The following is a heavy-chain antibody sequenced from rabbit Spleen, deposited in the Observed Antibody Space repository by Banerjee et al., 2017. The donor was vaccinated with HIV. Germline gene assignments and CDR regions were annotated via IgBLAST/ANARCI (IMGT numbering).Heavy chain of an antibody. D-gene: IGHD1-1*01. J-gene: IGHJ4*01. CDR1: GVSFSVNSY. V-gene: IGHV1S40*01. CDR3: ARDLTNVIGWNFGW. CDR2: IYGSSYGTI. Sequence: LEESGGDLVKPGASLTLTCIASGVSFSVNSYMCWVRQAPGKGLEWIACIYGSSYGTIYYASWAKGRFTISRTSSTTVTLQMTSLTAADTATYFCARDLTNVIGWNFGWWGPGTLVTVS.